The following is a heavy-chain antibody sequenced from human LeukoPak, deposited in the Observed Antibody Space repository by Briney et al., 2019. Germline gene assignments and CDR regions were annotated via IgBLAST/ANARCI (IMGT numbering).Heavy chain of an antibody. J-gene: IGHJ4*02. D-gene: IGHD3-22*01. CDR2: IYPGDSDT. CDR1: GYSFTSYW. CDR3: ARLSSGSEYYFDY. V-gene: IGHV5-51*01. Sequence: GESLKISWKGSGYSFTSYWIGWVRQMPGKGLEWMGIIYPGDSDTRYSPSFQGQVTISADKSISTAYLQRSSLKASDTAMYYCARLSSGSEYYFDYWGQGTLVTVSS.